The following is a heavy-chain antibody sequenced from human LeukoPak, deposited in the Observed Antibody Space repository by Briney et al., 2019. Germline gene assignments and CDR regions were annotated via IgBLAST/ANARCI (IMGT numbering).Heavy chain of an antibody. V-gene: IGHV3-23*01. J-gene: IGHJ4*02. CDR3: ARGNPAVYYDSSGYYLTDY. CDR2: ISGGGLST. CDR1: TFNFGLYV. Sequence: GGSLRLSCEASTFNFGLYVMTWARQAPGKGLEWVSGISGGGLSTYYTDSVKGRFTISRENSKNSLYLQMNSLRAGDTAVYYCARGNPAVYYDSSGYYLTDYWGQGTLVTVSS. D-gene: IGHD3-22*01.